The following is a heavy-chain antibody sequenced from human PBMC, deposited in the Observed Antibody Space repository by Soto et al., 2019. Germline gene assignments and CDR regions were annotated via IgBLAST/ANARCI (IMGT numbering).Heavy chain of an antibody. CDR3: AKGGYCSSTSCYLATNWFDP. CDR1: GFTFSSYA. V-gene: IGHV3-23*01. Sequence: GGSLRLSCAASGFTFSSYAMSWVRQAPGKGLEWVSAISGSGGSTYYADSVKGRFTISRDNSKNTLYLQMNSLRAEDTAVYYCAKGGYCSSTSCYLATNWFDPWGQGTLVTVSS. D-gene: IGHD2-2*01. J-gene: IGHJ5*02. CDR2: ISGSGGST.